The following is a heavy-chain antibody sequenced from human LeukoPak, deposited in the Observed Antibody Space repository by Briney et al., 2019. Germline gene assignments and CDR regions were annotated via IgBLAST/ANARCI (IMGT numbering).Heavy chain of an antibody. CDR1: GGSISSGGYY. CDR3: ASLATRTIFGVVITPHYYYGMDV. D-gene: IGHD3-3*01. Sequence: SQTLSPTCTVSGGSISSGGYYWSRIRQHPGKGLEWIGYIYYSGSTYYNPSLKSRVTISVDTSKNQFSLKLSSVTAADTAVYYCASLATRTIFGVVITPHYYYGMDVWGQGTTVTVSS. J-gene: IGHJ6*02. V-gene: IGHV4-31*03. CDR2: IYYSGST.